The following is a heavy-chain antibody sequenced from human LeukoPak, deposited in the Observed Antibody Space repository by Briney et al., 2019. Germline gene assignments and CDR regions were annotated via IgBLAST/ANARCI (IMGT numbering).Heavy chain of an antibody. CDR1: GGSISSYY. V-gene: IGHV4-59*01. CDR3: ARGNPPYWYFDL. J-gene: IGHJ2*01. CDR2: IYYSGST. Sequence: PSETLSLTCTVSGGSISSYYWSWIRQPPGKGLEWIGYIYYSGSTNHNPSLKSRVTISVDTSKNQFSLKLSSVTAADTAVYYCARGNPPYWYFDLWGRGTLVTVSS.